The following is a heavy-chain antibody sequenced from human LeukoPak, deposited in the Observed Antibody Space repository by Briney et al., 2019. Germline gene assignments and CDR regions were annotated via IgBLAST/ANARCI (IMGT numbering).Heavy chain of an antibody. CDR2: ITYDGSNK. CDR1: GSTFGSYC. CDR3: AKHYDSTVGEGDY. J-gene: IGHJ4*02. D-gene: IGHD3-22*01. Sequence: PGGSLRLSCAASGSTFGSYCMHWARQPPGRGLGCGAVITYDGSNKYYAVTVKGRFTISRDNSKNTLHLQMNSLRAEDTDVYSCAKHYDSTVGEGDYWGQGTLVTVSS. V-gene: IGHV3-30*18.